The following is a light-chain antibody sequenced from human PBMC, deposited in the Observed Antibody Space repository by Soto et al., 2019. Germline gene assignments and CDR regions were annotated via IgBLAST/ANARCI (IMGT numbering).Light chain of an antibody. V-gene: IGKV3-20*01. CDR2: GAS. CDR3: QQYGSSPQT. Sequence: EIVLTQSPGTLSLSPGERATLSCRASQSVSSSYLAWYQQKPGQAPRLLIYGASSRATGIPDRFSGSGSGTDVTLTISRLETEDFAVYYCQQYGSSPQTFGLGTKLEIK. CDR1: QSVSSSY. J-gene: IGKJ2*01.